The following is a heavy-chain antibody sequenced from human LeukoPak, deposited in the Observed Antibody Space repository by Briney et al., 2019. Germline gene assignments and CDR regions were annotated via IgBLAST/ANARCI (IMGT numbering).Heavy chain of an antibody. V-gene: IGHV1-69*13. CDR3: AALTGYSYGWTFQPR. CDR2: IIPIFGTA. J-gene: IGHJ4*02. D-gene: IGHD5-18*01. Sequence: ASVKVSCKASRGTFSSYAISWVRQAPGQGLEWMGGIIPIFGTANYAQKFQGRVTITADESTSTAYMELSSLRSEDTAVYYCAALTGYSYGWTFQPRWGQGTLVTVSS. CDR1: RGTFSSYA.